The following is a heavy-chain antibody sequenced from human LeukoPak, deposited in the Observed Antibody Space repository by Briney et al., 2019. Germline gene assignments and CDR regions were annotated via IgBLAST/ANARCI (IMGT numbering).Heavy chain of an antibody. D-gene: IGHD2-21*02. V-gene: IGHV1-69*05. CDR1: GGTFISYA. Sequence: SVKVSCKASGGTFISYAISWVRQAPGQGLEWMGRIIPIFGTANYAQKFQGRVTITTDESTSTAYMELSSLRSEDTAVYYCAVVVVTAIFRLDYWGQGTLVTVSS. CDR2: IIPIFGTA. CDR3: AVVVVTAIFRLDY. J-gene: IGHJ4*02.